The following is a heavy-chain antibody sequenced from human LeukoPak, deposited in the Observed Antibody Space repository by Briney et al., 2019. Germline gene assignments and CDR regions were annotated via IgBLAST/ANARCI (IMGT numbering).Heavy chain of an antibody. CDR1: GFLFSSYA. Sequence: PGRSLRLSCAASGFLFSSYAIHWVRQAPGKGLEWVARIRFDGAITRYADSVKGRFTISRDNAKNSLYLQMNSLRAEDTAVYYCARHGNYNFDSWGQGTLVTVSS. D-gene: IGHD5-24*01. V-gene: IGHV3-30-3*01. CDR2: IRFDGAIT. J-gene: IGHJ4*02. CDR3: ARHGNYNFDS.